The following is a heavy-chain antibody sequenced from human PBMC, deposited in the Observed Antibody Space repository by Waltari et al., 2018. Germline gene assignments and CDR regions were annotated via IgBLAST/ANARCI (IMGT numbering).Heavy chain of an antibody. CDR1: GGSISRGSYY. D-gene: IGHD3-22*01. V-gene: IGHV4-61*02. CDR3: ARDRYYDSSGYYLNDY. J-gene: IGHJ4*02. CDR2: IYTSGST. Sequence: QVQLQESGPGLVKPSQTLSLTCTVSGGSISRGSYYRSWIRQPAGKGLEWIGRIYTSGSTNYNPSLKSRVTISVDTSKNQFSLKLSSVTTADTAMYYCARDRYYDSSGYYLNDYWGQGTLVTVSS.